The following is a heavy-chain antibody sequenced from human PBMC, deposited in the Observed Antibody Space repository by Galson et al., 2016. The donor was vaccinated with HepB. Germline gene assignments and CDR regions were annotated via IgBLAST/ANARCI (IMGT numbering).Heavy chain of an antibody. J-gene: IGHJ4*02. V-gene: IGHV1-69*13. CDR2: IIPIFGTA. CDR3: ARERGWKQRLYYFDY. CDR1: GGTFSRYA. D-gene: IGHD3-16*01. Sequence: SVKVSCKASGGTFSRYAISWVRQAPGQGLEWMGGIIPIFGTANYAQKFQGRVTITADESTSTAYMELCSLRSEDTALYYCARERGWKQRLYYFDYWGQGTLVTVSS.